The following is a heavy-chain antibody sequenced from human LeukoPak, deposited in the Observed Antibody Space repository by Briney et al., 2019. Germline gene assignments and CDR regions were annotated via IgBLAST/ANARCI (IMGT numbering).Heavy chain of an antibody. V-gene: IGHV5-51*01. Sequence: GESLKISCKGSGYSFTSYWIGWVRQMPGKGLEWMGIIYPGDSDTRYSPSFQGQVTISADKSISTAYLQWSSLKASDTAMYYCARQDRDFWSGYYRDGYYYYMDVWGKGTTVTVSS. CDR2: IYPGDSDT. CDR1: GYSFTSYW. J-gene: IGHJ6*03. D-gene: IGHD3-3*01. CDR3: ARQDRDFWSGYYRDGYYYYMDV.